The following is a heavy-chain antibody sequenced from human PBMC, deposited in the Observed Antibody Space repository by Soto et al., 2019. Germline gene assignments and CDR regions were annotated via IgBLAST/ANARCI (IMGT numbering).Heavy chain of an antibody. D-gene: IGHD3-3*01. CDR2: INPSGGST. J-gene: IGHJ6*02. CDR3: ARDGPRYYDFWSGSHSTVYYYYGMDV. Sequence: GASVKVSCKASGYTFTSYYMHWVRQATGQGLEWMGIINPSGGSTSYAQKFQGRVTMTRDTSTSTVYMELSSLRSEDTAVYYCARDGPRYYDFWSGSHSTVYYYYGMDVWGQGTTVTVSS. V-gene: IGHV1-46*01. CDR1: GYTFTSYY.